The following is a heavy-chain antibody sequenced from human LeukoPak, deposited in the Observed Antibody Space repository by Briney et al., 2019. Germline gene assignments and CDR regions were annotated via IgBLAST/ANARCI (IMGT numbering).Heavy chain of an antibody. CDR2: ISYDGSNK. Sequence: GSLRLSCATSGFTFSNHGMHWVRQAPGKGLEWVAVISYDGSNKYYADSVKGRFTISRDNSKNTLYLQMNSLRAEDTAVYYCAKDRADIVATYFDYWGQGTLVTVSS. D-gene: IGHD5-12*01. CDR1: GFTFSNHG. J-gene: IGHJ4*02. V-gene: IGHV3-30*18. CDR3: AKDRADIVATYFDY.